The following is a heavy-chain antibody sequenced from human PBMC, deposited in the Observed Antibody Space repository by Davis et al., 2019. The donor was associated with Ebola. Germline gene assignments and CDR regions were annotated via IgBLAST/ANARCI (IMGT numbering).Heavy chain of an antibody. Sequence: PGGSLRLSCKGSGYNFGTYWIGWVRQMPGKGLEWMGFISPGDSDTRYSPSFQGQVTISADKSINTAYLQWSSLKASDTAMYYCARGAVVGVGGRYWGQGTLVTVSS. CDR1: GYNFGTYW. V-gene: IGHV5-51*01. J-gene: IGHJ4*02. CDR2: ISPGDSDT. D-gene: IGHD6-19*01. CDR3: ARGAVVGVGGRY.